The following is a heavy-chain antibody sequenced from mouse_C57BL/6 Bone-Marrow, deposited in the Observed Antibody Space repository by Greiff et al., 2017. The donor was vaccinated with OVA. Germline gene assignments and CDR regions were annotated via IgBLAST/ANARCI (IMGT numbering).Heavy chain of an antibody. CDR3: ARDYDYDWFAY. J-gene: IGHJ3*01. D-gene: IGHD2-4*01. Sequence: VQLQQPGAELVTPGASVQLSCKASGYTFTSSWMQWVKPRPGQGLAWIGEIDPSDSYTNYNQKFKGKATLTVDTSSSTAYMQLSSLTSEDSAVYYCARDYDYDWFAYWGQGTLVTVSA. CDR1: GYTFTSSW. V-gene: IGHV1-50*01. CDR2: IDPSDSYT.